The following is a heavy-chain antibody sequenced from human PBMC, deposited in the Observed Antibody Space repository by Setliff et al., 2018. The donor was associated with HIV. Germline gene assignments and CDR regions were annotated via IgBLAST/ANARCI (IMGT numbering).Heavy chain of an antibody. D-gene: IGHD3-3*01. CDR1: GGSISSHY. CDR2: IYYSGST. Sequence: SETLSLTCTVSGGSISSHYWSWIRQPPGKGLEWIGSIYYSGSTNYNPSLKSRVTISVDTSKNQFSLKLSSVTAADTAVYYCARDSSPFKYYNFWSGYYTNEPVDFDTWGQGTMVTVSS. V-gene: IGHV4-59*11. J-gene: IGHJ3*02. CDR3: ARDSSPFKYYNFWSGYYTNEPVDFDT.